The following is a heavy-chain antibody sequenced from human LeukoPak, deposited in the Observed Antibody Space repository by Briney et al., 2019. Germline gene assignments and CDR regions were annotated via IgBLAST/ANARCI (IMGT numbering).Heavy chain of an antibody. D-gene: IGHD3-10*01. Sequence: ASVKVSCKASGYTFSSYDINWERQATEQGLEWMGWMNPNSGNTGYAQKFQGRVTMTRNTSISTAYMELSSLTSEDTAAYYCAGTFFTVRGVISAYGMDVWGQGTTVTVSS. CDR2: MNPNSGNT. CDR1: GYTFSSYD. J-gene: IGHJ6*02. V-gene: IGHV1-8*01. CDR3: AGTFFTVRGVISAYGMDV.